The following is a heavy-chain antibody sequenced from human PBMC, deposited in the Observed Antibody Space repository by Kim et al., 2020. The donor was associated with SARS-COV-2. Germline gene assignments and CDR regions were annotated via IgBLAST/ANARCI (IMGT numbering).Heavy chain of an antibody. J-gene: IGHJ4*02. D-gene: IGHD2-2*01. V-gene: IGHV3-43*01. Sequence: ADSVKGRFTISRDNSKNSLYLQMNSLRTEDTALYYCAKPYCSSTSCPIDYWGQGTLVTVSS. CDR3: AKPYCSSTSCPIDY.